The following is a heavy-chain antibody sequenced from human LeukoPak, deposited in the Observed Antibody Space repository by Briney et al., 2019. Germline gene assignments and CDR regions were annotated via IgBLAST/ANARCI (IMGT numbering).Heavy chain of an antibody. CDR1: GGSFSGYY. D-gene: IGHD5-12*01. J-gene: IGHJ4*02. V-gene: IGHV4-34*01. CDR2: INHSGST. Sequence: SETLSLTCAVYGGSFSGYYWSWIRQPPGEWLEWIGEINHSGSTNYNPSLKSRVTISVDTSKSQFSLKLSSVTAADTAVYYCARLGGYGYFDYWGQGTLVTVSS. CDR3: ARLGGYGYFDY.